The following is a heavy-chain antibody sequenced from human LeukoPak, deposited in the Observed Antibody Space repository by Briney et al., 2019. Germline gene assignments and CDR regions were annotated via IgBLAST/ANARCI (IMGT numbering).Heavy chain of an antibody. CDR3: VRDRYYYDSSGYYDAFDT. D-gene: IGHD3-22*01. V-gene: IGHV3-53*01. J-gene: IGHJ3*02. CDR1: GFTVSNNY. Sequence: GGSLRLSCAASGFTVSNNYMTWVRQAPGKGLEWVSVIYSDGSTFYADSVKGRFSISRDSSKNTLHLQLNSLRAEDTALYYCVRDRYYYDSSGYYDAFDTWGQGTMVTVSS. CDR2: IYSDGST.